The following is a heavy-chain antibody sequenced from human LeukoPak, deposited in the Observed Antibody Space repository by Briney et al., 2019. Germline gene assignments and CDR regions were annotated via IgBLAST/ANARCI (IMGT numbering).Heavy chain of an antibody. CDR2: IWYDGSNK. V-gene: IGHV3-33*01. CDR3: ARDSDYPDY. J-gene: IGHJ4*02. CDR1: GFTFSSYG. D-gene: IGHD4-11*01. Sequence: QPGGSLRLCCAASGFTFSSYGMHWVRQAAGKGLEWVAVIWYDGSNKYYADSVKGRFTISRDNSKNTLYLQMNSLRAEDTAVYYCARDSDYPDYWGQGTLVTVSS.